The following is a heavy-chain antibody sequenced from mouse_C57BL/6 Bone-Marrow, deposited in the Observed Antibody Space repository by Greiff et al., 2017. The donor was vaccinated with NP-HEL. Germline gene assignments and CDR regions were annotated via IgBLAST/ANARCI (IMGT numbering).Heavy chain of an antibody. CDR1: GYTFTSYW. V-gene: IGHV1-69*01. Sequence: QVQLQQPGAELVMPGASVKLSCKASGYTFTSYWMHWVKQRPGQGLEWIGEIDPSDSYTNYNQKFKGKSTLTVDKSSSTAYMQLSSLTSEDSAVYYCARDYYSSHFDYWGQGTTLTVSS. CDR3: ARDYYSSHFDY. J-gene: IGHJ2*01. CDR2: IDPSDSYT. D-gene: IGHD2-5*01.